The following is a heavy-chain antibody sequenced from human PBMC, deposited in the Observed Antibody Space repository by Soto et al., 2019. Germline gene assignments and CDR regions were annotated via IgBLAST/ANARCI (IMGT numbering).Heavy chain of an antibody. J-gene: IGHJ4*02. V-gene: IGHV4-30-4*01. Sequence: SETLSLTCTVSGGSISSGDYYWSWIRQPPGKGLEWIGYIYHSGNTYYSPSLKSRASISVDTSKNQFSLKLSSVTAADTAVYYCARGLSPVQYDSSGPVAGWGQGTLVTVSS. CDR1: GGSISSGDYY. CDR2: IYHSGNT. D-gene: IGHD3-22*01. CDR3: ARGLSPVQYDSSGPVAG.